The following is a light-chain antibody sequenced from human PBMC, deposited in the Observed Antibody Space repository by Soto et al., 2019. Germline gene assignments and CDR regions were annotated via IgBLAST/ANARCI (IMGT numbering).Light chain of an antibody. CDR2: EVS. V-gene: IGLV2-8*01. J-gene: IGLJ1*01. CDR3: SSYAGSSYV. Sequence: QSALTQPPSASGSPGQSVTISCTGTGAYNYVSWYQQHPGKGPKFLIYEVSKRFSGVPDRFSGSKSGNTASLTVSGLQAEDEADYYCSSYAGSSYVFGTGTKVTVL. CDR1: GAYNY.